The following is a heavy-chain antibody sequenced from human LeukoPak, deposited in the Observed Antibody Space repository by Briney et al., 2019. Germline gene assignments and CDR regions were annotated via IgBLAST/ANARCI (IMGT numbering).Heavy chain of an antibody. CDR3: ARAVAAAGAQYFDY. CDR1: GGSFSGYY. Sequence: PSETLSLTCAVYGGSFSGYYWSWIRQPPGKGLEWIGSIYYSGSTYYNPSLKSRVTISVDTSKNQFSLKLSSVTAADTAVYFCARAVAAAGAQYFDYWGQGTLVTVSS. V-gene: IGHV4-34*01. J-gene: IGHJ4*02. CDR2: IYYSGST. D-gene: IGHD6-13*01.